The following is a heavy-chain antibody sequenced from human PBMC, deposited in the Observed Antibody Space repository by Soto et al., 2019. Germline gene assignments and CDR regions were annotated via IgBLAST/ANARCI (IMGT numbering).Heavy chain of an antibody. CDR2: IWYDGSNK. Sequence: QVQLVESGGGVVQPGRSLRLSCAASGFTFSSYGMHWVRQAPGKGLEWVAVIWYDGSNKYYADSVKGRFTISRDNSKNTLYLQMNSLRAEDTAVYYCARSQIAVAGYYYYYGMDVWGQGTTVTVSS. D-gene: IGHD6-19*01. CDR1: GFTFSSYG. V-gene: IGHV3-33*01. CDR3: ARSQIAVAGYYYYYGMDV. J-gene: IGHJ6*02.